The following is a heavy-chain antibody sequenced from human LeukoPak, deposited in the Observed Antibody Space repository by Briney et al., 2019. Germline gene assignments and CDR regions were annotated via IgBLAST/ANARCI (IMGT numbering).Heavy chain of an antibody. V-gene: IGHV3-66*01. CDR1: GFTVSSNY. D-gene: IGHD3-10*01. CDR2: IYSGGST. J-gene: IGHJ4*02. CDR3: ARDATYYYGSGSYP. Sequence: GGSLRLSCAASGFTVSSNYMSWVRQAPGKGLEWVSVIYSGGSTYYADFVKGRFTISRDNSKNTLYLQMNSLRAEDTAVYYCARDATYYYGSGSYPWGQGTLVTVSS.